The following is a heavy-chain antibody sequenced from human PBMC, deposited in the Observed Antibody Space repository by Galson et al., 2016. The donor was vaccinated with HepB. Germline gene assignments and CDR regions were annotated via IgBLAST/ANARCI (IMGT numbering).Heavy chain of an antibody. CDR1: GYTFSGFG. CDR2: ISPYNGHT. CDR3: AKESGAGVAFDY. D-gene: IGHD3-3*01. V-gene: IGHV1-18*04. J-gene: IGHJ4*02. Sequence: SVRVSCTASGYTFSGFGISWVRQAPGQGLEWMASISPYNGHTYYAQNVQGRVTMTTDTSTNTAFLELRSLRSDDTAIYYCAKESGAGVAFDYWGQGTLVTVSS.